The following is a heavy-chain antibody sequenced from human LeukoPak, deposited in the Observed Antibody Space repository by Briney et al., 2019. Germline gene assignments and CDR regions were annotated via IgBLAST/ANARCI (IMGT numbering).Heavy chain of an antibody. Sequence: ASVKASCKASGYTFTSYAMNWVRQAPGQGLEWMGWINTNTGNPTYAQGFTGRFVFSLDTSVSTAYLQISSLKAEDTAVYYCARDSPPGGSSSPYYYYMDVWGKGTTVTVSS. CDR1: GYTFTSYA. CDR3: ARDSPPGGSSSPYYYYMDV. D-gene: IGHD6-13*01. J-gene: IGHJ6*03. CDR2: INTNTGNP. V-gene: IGHV7-4-1*02.